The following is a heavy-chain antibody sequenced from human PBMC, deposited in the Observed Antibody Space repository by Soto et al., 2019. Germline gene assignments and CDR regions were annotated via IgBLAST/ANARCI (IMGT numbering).Heavy chain of an antibody. Sequence: PGGSLRLSCAASGFTFRSFTMNWVRQAPGKGLEWVSTISSNRAYIYYKDALRGRFTISRDNAKNSLHLQMNSLRAEDTAVHYCTRDASRDSSARGWFDPWGAGTPATVSS. V-gene: IGHV3-21*01. CDR2: ISSNRAYI. CDR1: GFTFRSFT. CDR3: TRDASRDSSARGWFDP. J-gene: IGHJ5*02. D-gene: IGHD6-13*01.